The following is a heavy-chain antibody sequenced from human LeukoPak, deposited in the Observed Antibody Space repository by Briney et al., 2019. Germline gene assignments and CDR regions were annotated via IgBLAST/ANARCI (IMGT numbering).Heavy chain of an antibody. D-gene: IGHD3-10*01. J-gene: IGHJ4*02. CDR2: IYYSGST. CDR1: GGSISSYY. Sequence: KSSETLSLTCTVSGGSISSYYWSWIRQPPGKGLEWIGYIYYSGSTNYNPSLKSRVTISVDTSKNQFSLKLSSVTAADTAVYYCATYYYGSGRIDYWGQGTLVTVSS. V-gene: IGHV4-59*08. CDR3: ATYYYGSGRIDY.